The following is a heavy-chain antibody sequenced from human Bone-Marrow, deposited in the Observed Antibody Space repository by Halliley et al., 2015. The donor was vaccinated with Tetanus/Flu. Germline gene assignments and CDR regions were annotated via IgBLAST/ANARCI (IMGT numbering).Heavy chain of an antibody. CDR2: MGGEGSSP. Sequence: GVEGVARMGGEGSSPSYADSVKGRFTISRDNAKNMVYLEMNSLRAEDTGVYYCARVERWFDPWGQGTLVTVSS. J-gene: IGHJ5*02. V-gene: IGHV3-74*01. CDR3: ARVERWFDP.